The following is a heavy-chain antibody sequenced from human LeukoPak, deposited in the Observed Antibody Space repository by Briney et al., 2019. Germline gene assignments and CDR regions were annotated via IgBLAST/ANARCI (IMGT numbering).Heavy chain of an antibody. Sequence: PSETLSLTCAVSGYSISSGYYWGWIRQPPGQGLEWIGSISHSGSTYYNPSLKSRVTISVDTSKNQFSLKLSSVTAADTAVYYCARQVLNYYYYMDVWGKGTAVTVSS. V-gene: IGHV4-38-2*01. CDR2: ISHSGST. CDR3: ARQVLNYYYYMDV. CDR1: GYSISSGYY. J-gene: IGHJ6*03.